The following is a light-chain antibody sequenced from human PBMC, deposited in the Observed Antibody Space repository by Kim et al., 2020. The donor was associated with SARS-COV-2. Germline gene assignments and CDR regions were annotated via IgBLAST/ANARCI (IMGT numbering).Light chain of an antibody. CDR2: STN. J-gene: IGLJ3*02. CDR3: VLYMGSGISV. Sequence: GGAVTLSCGLSYGSVSTSYYPSWYQQTPGQAPRTLIYSTNTRSSGVPNRFSGSILGNKAALTITGAQADDESDYYCVLYMGSGISVFGGGTKLTVL. CDR1: YGSVSTSYY. V-gene: IGLV8-61*01.